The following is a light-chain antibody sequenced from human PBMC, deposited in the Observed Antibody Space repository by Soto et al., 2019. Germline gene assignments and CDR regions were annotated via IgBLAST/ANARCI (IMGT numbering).Light chain of an antibody. Sequence: EIVMTQSPATLSVSPGERVTLSCRASQSVRRNLAWYQQKPGQAPRLLIYGASTRATGIPARFSGSGSGTEFTLTISSRQSEDFAVYYCQQYNNWPPAITFGQGTRLEIK. CDR3: QQYNNWPPAIT. V-gene: IGKV3-15*01. CDR2: GAS. CDR1: QSVRRN. J-gene: IGKJ5*01.